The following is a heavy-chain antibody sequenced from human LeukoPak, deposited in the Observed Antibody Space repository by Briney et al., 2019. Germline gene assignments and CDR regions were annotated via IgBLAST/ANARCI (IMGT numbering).Heavy chain of an antibody. V-gene: IGHV4-4*07. CDR3: ARDPGIAAADSYYFDY. CDR2: NYTRGST. CDR1: GGSISSYY. Sequence: SDTLSLTCTVSGGSISSYYWSWIRQPAGKGLEWIGRNYTRGSTNYNPSLKSRVTLSLDTSKNQFSLKLSSVTAADTAVYYCARDPGIAAADSYYFDYWGQGTLVTVSS. D-gene: IGHD6-13*01. J-gene: IGHJ4*02.